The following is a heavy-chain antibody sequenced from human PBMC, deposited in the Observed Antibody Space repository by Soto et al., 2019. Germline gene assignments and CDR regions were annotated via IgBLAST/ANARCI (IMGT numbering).Heavy chain of an antibody. CDR2: ISAHNGNT. D-gene: IGHD6-13*01. CDR1: GYTFISYG. CDR3: ARVSAAGRPFDY. Sequence: ASVKISCKASGYTFISYGISWGRQALGQGLEWMVWISAHNGNTNYAQKLQGRVTMTTETSTSTVYLQLRSLRSDDTAVYYCARVSAAGRPFDYWGQGTLVTVSS. J-gene: IGHJ4*02. V-gene: IGHV1-18*04.